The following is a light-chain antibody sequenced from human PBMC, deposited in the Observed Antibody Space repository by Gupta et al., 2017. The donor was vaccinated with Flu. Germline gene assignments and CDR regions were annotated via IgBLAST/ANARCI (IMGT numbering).Light chain of an antibody. CDR3: QHYGSSPWT. J-gene: IGKJ1*01. CDR1: QSVSSSY. Sequence: IVYTQSPGTLSLSPGERATLSCRASQSVSSSYLAWYQQKPGQAPRLLISGASSRATGIPDRSSGSWSATDFTITSSRLEPEDFAVYYCQHYGSSPWTFGQGTKVEIK. CDR2: GAS. V-gene: IGKV3-20*01.